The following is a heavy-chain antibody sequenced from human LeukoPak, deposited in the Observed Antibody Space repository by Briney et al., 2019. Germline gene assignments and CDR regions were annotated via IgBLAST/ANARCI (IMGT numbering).Heavy chain of an antibody. CDR1: GFTFSSHA. J-gene: IGHJ4*02. CDR3: VAAAGVLVTLDY. D-gene: IGHD6-13*01. Sequence: PGGSLRLSCAASGFTFSSHAMSWVRQAPGKGLEWVSAITGSGGSTYYADSVKGRFTISRDNSKSTLYLQMNSLRAEDTAVYYCVAAAGVLVTLDYWGQGTLVTVFS. V-gene: IGHV3-23*01. CDR2: ITGSGGST.